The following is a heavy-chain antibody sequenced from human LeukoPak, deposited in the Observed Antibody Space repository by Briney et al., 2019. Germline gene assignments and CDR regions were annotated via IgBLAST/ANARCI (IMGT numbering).Heavy chain of an antibody. J-gene: IGHJ6*03. V-gene: IGHV3-30*02. CDR3: ARRKGQLLYGYYYYYYMDV. D-gene: IGHD2-2*02. Sequence: GGSLRLSCAASGFIFSTHGMHWVRQAPGKGLEWLAFIRYDGSNKYYADSVKGRFTISRDNSKNTLYLQMNSLRAEDTAVYYCARRKGQLLYGYYYYYYMDVWGKGTTVTVSS. CDR1: GFIFSTHG. CDR2: IRYDGSNK.